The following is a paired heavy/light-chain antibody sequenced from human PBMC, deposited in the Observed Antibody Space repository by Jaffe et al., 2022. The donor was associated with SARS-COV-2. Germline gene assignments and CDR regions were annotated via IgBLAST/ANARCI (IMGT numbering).Light chain of an antibody. CDR3: QQASSYPIT. V-gene: IGKV1-12*01. CDR1: QGIRSW. J-gene: IGKJ5*01. Sequence: DIQMTQFPSSVSASVGDRVTITCRASQGIRSWLAWYQQKPGKAPKLLIYGAEALESGVPSRFSGSGSGTDFTLTISSLQPEDFATYYCQQASSYPITFGQGTRLEIK. CDR2: GAE.
Heavy chain of an antibody. CDR1: GFKFDEYA. J-gene: IGHJ6*02. CDR2: IYYNGGST. D-gene: IGHD6-19*01. Sequence: EVHLEESGGGVVQPGGSLRLSCAASGFKFDEYAMHWVRQTPGKGPEWVSFIYYNGGSTKYADSVKGRFTISRDNSKDSLYLQMNSLKTEDSALYYCARGHSAWDNGLDVWGQGTLVTVSS. V-gene: IGHV3-43*01. CDR3: ARGHSAWDNGLDV.